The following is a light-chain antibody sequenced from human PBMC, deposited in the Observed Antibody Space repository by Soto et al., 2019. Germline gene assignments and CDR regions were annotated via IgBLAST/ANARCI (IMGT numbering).Light chain of an antibody. V-gene: IGKV2-28*01. Sequence: DIVMTQSPLSLPVTPGEPASISCRSSQSLLHSNGYNYLDWYLQKPGQSPQLLIYLGSNRASGVPDRFSGSGSGTDCTLKISRVEAEDVGVYYCMQALQAPQMYTFGQGTKLEIK. CDR3: MQALQAPQMYT. J-gene: IGKJ2*01. CDR2: LGS. CDR1: QSLLHSNGYNY.